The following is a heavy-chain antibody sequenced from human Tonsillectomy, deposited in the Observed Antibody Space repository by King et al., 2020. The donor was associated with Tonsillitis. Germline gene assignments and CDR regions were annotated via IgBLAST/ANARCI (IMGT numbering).Heavy chain of an antibody. CDR1: GGSITRSGLY. CDR3: ARHEYGHGLGY. Sequence: QLQESGPGLVKPSETLSLTCPVSGGSITRSGLYWGWIRQPPGKGLEWIGRIYYSGGTYYNPSLRSRGTISADTSKSQFSLRLSSVTAADTAVYYCARHEYGHGLGYWGQGTLVTVSS. V-gene: IGHV4-39*01. J-gene: IGHJ4*02. D-gene: IGHD4-17*01. CDR2: IYYSGGT.